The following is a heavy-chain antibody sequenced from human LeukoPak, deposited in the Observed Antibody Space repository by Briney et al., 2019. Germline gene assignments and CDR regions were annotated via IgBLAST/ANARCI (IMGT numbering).Heavy chain of an antibody. V-gene: IGHV3-48*01. CDR2: IAYTGTI. CDR3: ARDPHSLDY. J-gene: IGHJ4*02. CDR1: GFTFSSYW. Sequence: AGGSLRLSCAASGFTFSSYWMSWVRQAPGKGLEWVAYIAYTGTIHYADSVRGRFAISRDNAKSSLFLQLNSLRAEDTAVYYCARDPHSLDYWGQGTLVTVSS.